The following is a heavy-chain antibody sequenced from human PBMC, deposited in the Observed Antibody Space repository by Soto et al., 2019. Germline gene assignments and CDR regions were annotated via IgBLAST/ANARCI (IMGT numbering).Heavy chain of an antibody. Sequence: GASVKVSCKASGGTLSSFINYPINWVRQAPGQGLEWMGGIVPNVGTVNYAQKFQGRVTITADKSTGTAYMEVSSLRSEDTALYYCARRDTSGFLRYFDNWGQGTLVTSPQ. V-gene: IGHV1-69*06. D-gene: IGHD3-3*01. CDR2: IVPNVGTV. CDR3: ARRDTSGFLRYFDN. J-gene: IGHJ4*02. CDR1: GGTLSSFINYP.